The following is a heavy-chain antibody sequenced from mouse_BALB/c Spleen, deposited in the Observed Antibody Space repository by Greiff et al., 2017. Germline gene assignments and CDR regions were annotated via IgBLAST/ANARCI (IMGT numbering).Heavy chain of an antibody. CDR2: IYPGDGST. J-gene: IGHJ4*01. V-gene: IGHV1S56*01. CDR3: ARGRGYAMDY. Sequence: QVQLQQSGPELVKPGASVKMSCKASGYTFTSYYIHWVKQRPGQGLEWIGWIYPGDGSTKYNEKFKGKTTLTADKSSSTAYMLLSSLTSEDSAIYFCARGRGYAMDYWGQGTSVTVSS. D-gene: IGHD1-1*01. CDR1: GYTFTSYY.